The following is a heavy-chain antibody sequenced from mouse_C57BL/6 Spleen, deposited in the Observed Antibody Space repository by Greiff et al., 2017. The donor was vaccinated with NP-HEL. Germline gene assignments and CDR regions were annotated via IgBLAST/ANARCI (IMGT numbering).Heavy chain of an antibody. J-gene: IGHJ3*01. CDR3: ARGGDGYLAY. V-gene: IGHV1-82*01. Sequence: QVQLQQSGPELVKPGASVKISCKASGYAFSSSWMNWVKQRPGKGLEWIGRIYPGDGDTNYNGKFKGKATLTADKSSSTAYMQLSSLTSEDSAVYFCARGGDGYLAYWGQGTLVTVSA. D-gene: IGHD2-3*01. CDR1: GYAFSSSW. CDR2: IYPGDGDT.